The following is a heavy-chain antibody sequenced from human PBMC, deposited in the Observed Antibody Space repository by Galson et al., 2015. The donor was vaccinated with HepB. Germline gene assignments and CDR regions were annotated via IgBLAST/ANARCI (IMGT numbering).Heavy chain of an antibody. CDR3: ARSESPYDAFDI. CDR2: INTDTGGT. J-gene: IGHJ3*02. V-gene: IGHV1-2*02. Sequence: SVKVSCKASGYTFSGYFLHWVRQAPGQGLEWMGWINTDTGGTKYAQNFPERVTLTRDTSISTAYMEVDRLKSDDTAVYYCARSESPYDAFDIWGPGTMVTVSA. CDR1: GYTFSGYF.